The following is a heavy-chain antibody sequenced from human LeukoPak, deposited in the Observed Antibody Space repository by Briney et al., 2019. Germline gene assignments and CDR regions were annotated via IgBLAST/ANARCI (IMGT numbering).Heavy chain of an antibody. J-gene: IGHJ4*02. Sequence: SETLSLTCAVYGGSFSGYYWSWIRQPPGKGLEWIGEINHSGSTNYNPSLKSRVTISVDTSKNQFSLKLSSVTAADTAVYYCASARTGRWYYFDYWGQGTLVTVSS. D-gene: IGHD3-10*01. CDR1: GGSFSGYY. CDR2: INHSGST. CDR3: ASARTGRWYYFDY. V-gene: IGHV4-34*01.